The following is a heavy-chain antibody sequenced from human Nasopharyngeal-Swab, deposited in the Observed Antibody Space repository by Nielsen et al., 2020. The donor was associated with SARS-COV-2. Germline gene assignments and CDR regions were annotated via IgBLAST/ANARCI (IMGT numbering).Heavy chain of an antibody. CDR3: ARVGNSGYCSGGSCYSLNY. CDR2: INPNSGGT. D-gene: IGHD2-15*01. J-gene: IGHJ4*02. Sequence: ASVKVSCKASGYTFTGYYMNGVRQAPGQGLEWMGRINPNSGGTNYAQKFQGRVTMTRDTSISTAYMELSRLRSDDTAVYYCARVGNSGYCSGGSCYSLNYWGQGTLVTVSS. CDR1: GYTFTGYY. V-gene: IGHV1-2*06.